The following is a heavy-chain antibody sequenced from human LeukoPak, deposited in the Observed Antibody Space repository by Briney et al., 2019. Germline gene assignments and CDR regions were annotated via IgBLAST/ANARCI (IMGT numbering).Heavy chain of an antibody. CDR3: ASFYDSTGRDY. V-gene: IGHV3-48*03. Sequence: PGGSLRLSCAASGFTFCGYEMNWVRQAPGKGLEVGSYISSSGSTINYAGSVKGRFTISRDNAKNSLYLQMSSLRAEDTAVYYCASFYDSTGRDYWGQGTLVTVSS. CDR1: GFTFCGYE. D-gene: IGHD3-22*01. J-gene: IGHJ4*02. CDR2: ISSSGSTI.